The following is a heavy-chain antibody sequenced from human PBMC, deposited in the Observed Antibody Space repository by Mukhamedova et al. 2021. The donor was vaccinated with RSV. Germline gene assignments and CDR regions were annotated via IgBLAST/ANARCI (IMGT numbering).Heavy chain of an antibody. Sequence: AEYMGGRFTISRDNSRNTLYLQMNSLRAEDTAVYYCAGFFPRYSSGLYYLDYWGQGTLVTVSS. J-gene: IGHJ4*02. V-gene: IGHV3-53*01. CDR3: AGFFPRYSSGLYYLDY. D-gene: IGHD6-19*01.